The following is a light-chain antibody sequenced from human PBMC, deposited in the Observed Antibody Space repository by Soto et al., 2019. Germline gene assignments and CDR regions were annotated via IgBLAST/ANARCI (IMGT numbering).Light chain of an antibody. V-gene: IGKV1-5*01. CDR3: QQYNSYSFT. CDR2: DAS. Sequence: DSQMTPSPSTLSATVGDRVTITCRASQSISSWLAWYQQKPGKAPKLLIYDASSLESGVPSRFSGSGSGTEFTLTISSLQPDDFATYYCQQYNSYSFTFGQGTRLEIK. J-gene: IGKJ5*01. CDR1: QSISSW.